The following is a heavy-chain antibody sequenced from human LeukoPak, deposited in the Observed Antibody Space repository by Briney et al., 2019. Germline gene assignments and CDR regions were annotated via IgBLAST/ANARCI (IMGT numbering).Heavy chain of an antibody. Sequence: GGSLRLSCAASGFTFGSYGMHWVRQAPGKGLEWVAVISYDGSNKYYTDSVKGRFTISRDNSKNTLYLQMNSLRAEDTAVYYCAKDFGPYGDYGSFDYWGQGTLVTVSS. J-gene: IGHJ4*02. V-gene: IGHV3-30*18. CDR1: GFTFGSYG. CDR3: AKDFGPYGDYGSFDY. D-gene: IGHD4-17*01. CDR2: ISYDGSNK.